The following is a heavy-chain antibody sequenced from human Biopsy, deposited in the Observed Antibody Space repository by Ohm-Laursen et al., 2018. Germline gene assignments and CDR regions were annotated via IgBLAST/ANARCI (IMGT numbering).Heavy chain of an antibody. V-gene: IGHV4-38-2*01. CDR2: IYYDGIT. J-gene: IGHJ6*02. CDR1: GYSVTNDYY. CDR3: ARVAGGYAYYYGMDV. Sequence: SYTLSLTCAVSGYSVTNDYYWGWIRQPPGKGLEWIGNIYYDGITYYNPSLKSRVAMSVDTSKNQFSLRLTSVTAADTAVYYCARVAGGYAYYYGMDVWGQGTTVTVSS. D-gene: IGHD5-12*01.